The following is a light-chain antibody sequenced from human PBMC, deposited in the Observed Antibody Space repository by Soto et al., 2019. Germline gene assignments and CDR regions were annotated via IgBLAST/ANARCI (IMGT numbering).Light chain of an antibody. CDR2: SNN. CDR3: AAWDDSLNGLV. J-gene: IGLJ1*01. CDR1: SSNIGSNT. V-gene: IGLV1-44*01. Sequence: VLTQPPSASGTPAQRVTISCSGSSSNIGSNTGNWYQQLPGTAPKLLIYSNNQRPSGVPDRFSGSKSGTSASLAISGLQSEDEADYYCAAWDDSLNGLVFGTGTKVTVL.